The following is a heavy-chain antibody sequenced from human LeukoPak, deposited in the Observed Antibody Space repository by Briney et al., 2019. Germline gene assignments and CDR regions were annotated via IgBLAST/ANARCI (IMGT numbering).Heavy chain of an antibody. D-gene: IGHD3-10*01. J-gene: IGHJ4*02. CDR1: GFTFSSDW. V-gene: IGHV3-7*01. CDR3: ARGGYGSGSYSDLFDY. CDR2: INQEGTEE. Sequence: GGSLRLSCAASGFTFSSDWMSWVRQAPGKGLGWVAYINQEGTEEGYVDSVKGRFTISRDNAKNSLYLQMNNLRAEDTAVYYCARGGYGSGSYSDLFDYWGQGTLVTVSS.